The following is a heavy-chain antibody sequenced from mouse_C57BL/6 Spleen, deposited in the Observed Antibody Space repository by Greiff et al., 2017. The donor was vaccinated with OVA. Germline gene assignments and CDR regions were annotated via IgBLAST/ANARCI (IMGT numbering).Heavy chain of an antibody. CDR1: GFSLTSYC. V-gene: IGHV2-2*01. Sequence: QVQLQQSGPGLVQPSQSLSITCTASGFSLTSYCVHWVRQAPGKGLEWLGMIWSGGSTDYNATFISSLSIRKDNSKSQVFLKMNSLQADDTAIYYCTRNEAFAYWGQGTLVTVSA. CDR2: IWSGGST. J-gene: IGHJ3*01. CDR3: TRNEAFAY.